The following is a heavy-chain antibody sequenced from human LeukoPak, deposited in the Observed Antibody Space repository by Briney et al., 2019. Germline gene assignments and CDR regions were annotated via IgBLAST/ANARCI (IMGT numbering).Heavy chain of an antibody. V-gene: IGHV3-53*01. Sequence: GVSLRLSCAASGFTVSSNYMSWVRQAPGKGLEWVSVIYSGGSTYYADSVKGRFTISRDNSKNTLYLQMNSLRAEDTAVYYCAKDAGNLAVAGYFDYWGQGTLVTVSS. D-gene: IGHD6-19*01. CDR2: IYSGGST. CDR1: GFTVSSNY. CDR3: AKDAGNLAVAGYFDY. J-gene: IGHJ4*02.